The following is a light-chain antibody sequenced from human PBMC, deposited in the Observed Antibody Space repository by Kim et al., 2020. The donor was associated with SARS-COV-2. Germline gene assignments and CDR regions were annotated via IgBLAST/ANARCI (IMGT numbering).Light chain of an antibody. CDR3: QQIATSLT. Sequence: EIVLTQSPGTLSLSPGERATLYCRASQSVSNNFLAWYQHKPGQAPRLLIYGVSISATDTPDRFSGSGSGTDFTLTISRLQPKDFGVYYCQQIATSLTFGGRTKVEIK. V-gene: IGKV3-20*01. J-gene: IGKJ4*01. CDR2: GVS. CDR1: QSVSNNF.